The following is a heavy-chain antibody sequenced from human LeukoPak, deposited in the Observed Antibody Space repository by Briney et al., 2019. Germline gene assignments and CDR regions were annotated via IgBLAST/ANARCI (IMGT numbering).Heavy chain of an antibody. CDR1: GYTFTSYY. CDR3: ARGPPGGGRPYYFDY. CDR2: INSSGGST. J-gene: IGHJ4*02. D-gene: IGHD3-16*01. V-gene: IGHV1-46*01. Sequence: ASVKVSCMASGYTFTSYYIHWVRQTPGQGPEWMGIINSSGGSTSYAQKFQGRVTMTRDMSTSTVYMELTSLRFEDTAVYFCARGPPGGGRPYYFDYWGQGTLVTVSS.